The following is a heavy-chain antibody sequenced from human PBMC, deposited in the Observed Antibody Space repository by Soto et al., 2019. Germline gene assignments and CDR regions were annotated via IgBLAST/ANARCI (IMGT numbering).Heavy chain of an antibody. J-gene: IGHJ6*03. CDR2: VNAGNGNT. CDR1: GYTYTSNA. CDR3: ARGNYDYIWGSSNYYYMDV. Sequence: ASVKLSCKDSGYTYTSNAMHWVRQAPRQRLEWMGWVNAGNGNTKYSQKFQGRVTITRDTSASTAYMELSSLRSEDTAVYYCARGNYDYIWGSSNYYYMDVWGKGTTVTVSS. D-gene: IGHD3-16*01. V-gene: IGHV1-3*01.